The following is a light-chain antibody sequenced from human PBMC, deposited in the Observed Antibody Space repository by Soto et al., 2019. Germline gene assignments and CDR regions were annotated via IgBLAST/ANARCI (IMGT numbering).Light chain of an antibody. CDR3: QQYGSSSRT. J-gene: IGKJ1*01. V-gene: IGKV3-20*01. CDR1: QSGSSY. CDR2: GES. Sequence: EIVLTQSPGTLSLSPGERATLSCRASQSGSSYLDWYQQKPGQAPRLLIYGESIRATGIPDRFSGSGSGTDFTLTISRLEPEDFAVYYCQQYGSSSRTFGQGTKVELK.